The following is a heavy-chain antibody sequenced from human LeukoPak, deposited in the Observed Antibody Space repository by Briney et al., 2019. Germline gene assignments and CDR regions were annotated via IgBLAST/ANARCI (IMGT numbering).Heavy chain of an antibody. CDR3: ARDGGYGSGSSL. CDR2: IYYSGST. Sequence: SETLSLTCTVSGGSISSYYWSWIRQPPGKGLEWIGYIYYSGSTNYNPSLKSRVTISVDTSKNQFSLKLSSVIAADTAVYYCARDGGYGSGSSLWGQGTLVTVSS. D-gene: IGHD3-10*01. V-gene: IGHV4-59*01. J-gene: IGHJ4*02. CDR1: GGSISSYY.